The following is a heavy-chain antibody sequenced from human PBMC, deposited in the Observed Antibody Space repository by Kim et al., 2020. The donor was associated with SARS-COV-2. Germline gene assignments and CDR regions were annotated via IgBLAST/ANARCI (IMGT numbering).Heavy chain of an antibody. V-gene: IGHV4-34*01. Sequence: NYNPSLKSRVTISVDTSKDQFSLKLSSVTAADTAVYYCARPRGNLNAFDIWGQGTMVTVSS. D-gene: IGHD4-4*01. J-gene: IGHJ3*02. CDR3: ARPRGNLNAFDI.